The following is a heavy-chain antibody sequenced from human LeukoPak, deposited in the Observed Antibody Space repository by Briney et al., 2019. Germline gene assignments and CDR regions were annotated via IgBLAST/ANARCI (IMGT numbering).Heavy chain of an antibody. CDR3: ARDWTAGYYGMDV. Sequence: GRSLRLSCAASGFTFSSYAMHWVRQAPGKGLEWVAVISYDGSNKYYADSAKGRFTISRDNSKNTLYLQMNSLRAEDTAVYYCARDWTAGYYGMDVWGQGTTVTVSS. D-gene: IGHD3/OR15-3a*01. CDR1: GFTFSSYA. J-gene: IGHJ6*02. CDR2: ISYDGSNK. V-gene: IGHV3-30-3*01.